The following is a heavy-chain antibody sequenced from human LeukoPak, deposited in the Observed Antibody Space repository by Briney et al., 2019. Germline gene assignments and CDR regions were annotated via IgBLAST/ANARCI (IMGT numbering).Heavy chain of an antibody. Sequence: ASVKVSCKASGGTFSSYAISWVRQASGQGLEWMGGIIPIFGTANYAQKFQGRVTITADESTSTAYMELSSLRSEDTAVYYCARDMGQLLYMGIDYWGQGTLVTVSS. V-gene: IGHV1-69*13. J-gene: IGHJ4*02. CDR1: GGTFSSYA. CDR3: ARDMGQLLYMGIDY. CDR2: IIPIFGTA. D-gene: IGHD2-2*02.